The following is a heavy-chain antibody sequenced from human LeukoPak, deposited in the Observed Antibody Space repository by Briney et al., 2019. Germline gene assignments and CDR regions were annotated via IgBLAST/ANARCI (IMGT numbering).Heavy chain of an antibody. V-gene: IGHV7-4-1*01. CDR3: ASGETYYYGSGSTSYDYYGMDV. CDR2: INTNTGNP. D-gene: IGHD3-10*01. Sequence: GASVKVSCKVSGYTFTSYAMNWVRQAPGKGLEWMGWINTNTGNPTYAQGFPGRLIFSLDTSVSTAYLQICSLKAEDTAVYYCASGETYYYGSGSTSYDYYGMDVWGKGTTVTVSS. J-gene: IGHJ6*04. CDR1: GYTFTSYA.